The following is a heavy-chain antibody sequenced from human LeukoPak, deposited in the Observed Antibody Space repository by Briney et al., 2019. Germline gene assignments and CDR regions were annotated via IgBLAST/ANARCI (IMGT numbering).Heavy chain of an antibody. J-gene: IGHJ6*02. V-gene: IGHV3-13*05. Sequence: GGSLRLSCAASGFSFSGYDMHWVRQGSGKGLEWVSSIGTTGDPYYSDSVKGRFTISRDNAKNSLYLQMNSLGAGDTAVYFCARASIRTYYALDVWGQGTRSPSP. CDR1: GFSFSGYD. D-gene: IGHD3-10*01. CDR3: ARASIRTYYALDV. CDR2: IGTTGDP.